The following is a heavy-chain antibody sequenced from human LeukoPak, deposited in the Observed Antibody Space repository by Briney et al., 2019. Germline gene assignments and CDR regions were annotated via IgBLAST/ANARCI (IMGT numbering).Heavy chain of an antibody. J-gene: IGHJ4*02. Sequence: PSETLSLTCTVSGGSISSSSYYWGWIRQPPGKGLEWIGSIYYSGSTYYNPSLKSRVTISVDTSKNQFSLKLSSVTAADTAVYYCARIYGSGSYSTYSFDYWGQGTLVTVSS. CDR2: IYYSGST. CDR1: GGSISSSSYY. V-gene: IGHV4-39*07. CDR3: ARIYGSGSYSTYSFDY. D-gene: IGHD3-10*01.